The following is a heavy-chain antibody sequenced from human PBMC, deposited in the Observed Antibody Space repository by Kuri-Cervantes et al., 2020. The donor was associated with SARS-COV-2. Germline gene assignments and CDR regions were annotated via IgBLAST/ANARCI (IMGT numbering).Heavy chain of an antibody. D-gene: IGHD3-10*01. CDR3: AGSSIAPNYYYYGMDV. V-gene: IGHV1-18*04. CDR2: ISAYNGNT. CDR1: GYTFTSYG. J-gene: IGHJ6*02. Sequence: ASVKVSCKASGYTFTSYGISWVRQAPGQGLEWMGWISAYNGNTNYAQKLQGRVTMTTDTSTNTAYMELRSLRSDDTAVYYCAGSSIAPNYYYYGMDVWGQGTTVTVSS.